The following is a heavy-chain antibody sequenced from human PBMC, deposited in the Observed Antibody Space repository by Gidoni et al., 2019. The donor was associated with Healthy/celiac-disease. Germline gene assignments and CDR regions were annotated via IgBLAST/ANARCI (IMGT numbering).Heavy chain of an antibody. CDR3: ARAVTTAPRWYFDL. V-gene: IGHV1-69*09. CDR2: IIPILGIS. Sequence: QVQLVQSGAEVKKPGYSVKVSCKASGGAFSSDAIRWVRQAPGQGIEWMGRIIPILGISNSAQKFQGSVTIPADKSTSTAYMELSSLRSEYTAVYYCARAVTTAPRWYFDLWVRGTLVTVSS. J-gene: IGHJ2*01. CDR1: GGAFSSDA. D-gene: IGHD4-17*01.